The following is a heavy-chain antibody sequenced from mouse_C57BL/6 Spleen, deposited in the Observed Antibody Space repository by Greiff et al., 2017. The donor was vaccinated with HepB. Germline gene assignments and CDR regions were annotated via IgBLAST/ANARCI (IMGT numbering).Heavy chain of an antibody. Sequence: QVQLQQSGPELVKPGASVKISCKASGYAFSSSWMNWVKQRPGKGLEWIGRIYPGDGDTNYNGKFKGKATLTADKSSSTAYMKLSSLTSEDSAVYYCARGGYDRVYAMDYWGQGTSVTVSS. V-gene: IGHV1-82*01. CDR2: IYPGDGDT. CDR1: GYAFSSSW. D-gene: IGHD2-2*01. J-gene: IGHJ4*01. CDR3: ARGGYDRVYAMDY.